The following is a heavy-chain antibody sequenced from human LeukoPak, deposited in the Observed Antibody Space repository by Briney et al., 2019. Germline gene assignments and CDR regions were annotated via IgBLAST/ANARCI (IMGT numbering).Heavy chain of an antibody. CDR2: ISSSSYI. J-gene: IGHJ4*02. D-gene: IGHD4-23*01. CDR1: GFTFSSYS. CDR3: ARGTVGNFDY. Sequence: GGSLRLSCAASGFTFSSYSMNWVRQAPGKGLEWVSSISSSSYIYYADSVKGRFTISRDNAKNSLYLQMNSLRADDTAVYYCARGTVGNFDYWGQGTLVTVSS. V-gene: IGHV3-21*01.